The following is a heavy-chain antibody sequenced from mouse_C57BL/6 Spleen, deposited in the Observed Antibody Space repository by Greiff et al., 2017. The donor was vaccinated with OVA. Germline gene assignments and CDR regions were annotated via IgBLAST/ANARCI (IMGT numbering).Heavy chain of an antibody. CDR2: ISSGGSYT. J-gene: IGHJ3*01. CDR1: GFTFSSYG. CDR3: ARQRGYDGAWFAY. Sequence: DVHLVESGGDLVKPGGSLKLSCAASGFTFSSYGMSWVRQTPDKRLEWVATISSGGSYTYYPDSVKGRFTISRDNAKNTLYLQMSSLKSEDTAMYYCARQRGYDGAWFAYWGQGTLVTVSA. V-gene: IGHV5-6*01. D-gene: IGHD2-2*01.